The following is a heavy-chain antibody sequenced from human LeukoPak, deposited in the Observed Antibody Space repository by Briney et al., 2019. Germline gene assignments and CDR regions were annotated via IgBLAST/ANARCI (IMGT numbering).Heavy chain of an antibody. Sequence: GGSLRLSCAASGIAFSYSAMYWVRQAPGKGLECVSVITDSFNTYYGDSVKGRFTVSRDNSRKTLYLQMNSLRVDGTALYYCVKGACSSGCSGNHWGLGTQVIVSS. CDR1: GIAFSYSA. D-gene: IGHD6-19*01. J-gene: IGHJ5*02. V-gene: IGHV3-23*01. CDR2: ITDSFNT. CDR3: VKGACSSGCSGNH.